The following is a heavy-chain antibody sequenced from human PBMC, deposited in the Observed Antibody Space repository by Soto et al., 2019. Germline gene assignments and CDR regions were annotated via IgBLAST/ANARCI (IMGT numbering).Heavy chain of an antibody. J-gene: IGHJ4*02. V-gene: IGHV3-30*18. CDR2: ISYDGSNK. D-gene: IGHD3-9*01. Sequence: QVQLVESGGGVVQPGRSLRLSCAASGFTFSSYGMHWVRQAPGQGLEWVAVISYDGSNKYYADSVKGRFTISRDNSKNTLYLQMNSLRAEDTAVYYCAKEHILTGYYIDYWGQGTLVTVSS. CDR1: GFTFSSYG. CDR3: AKEHILTGYYIDY.